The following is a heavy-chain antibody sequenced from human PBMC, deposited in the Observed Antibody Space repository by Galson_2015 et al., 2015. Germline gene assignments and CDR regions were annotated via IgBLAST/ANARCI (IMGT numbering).Heavy chain of an antibody. J-gene: IGHJ4*02. CDR2: ISWNSGSI. D-gene: IGHD6-19*01. CDR3: ATAVAGRPYYFDY. CDR1: GFTFDDYG. V-gene: IGHV3-9*01. Sequence: SLRLSCAASGFTFDDYGMHWVRQAPGKGLEWVSGISWNSGSIGYADSVKGRFTISRDNAKNYLYLQMNSLRAEDTALYYCATAVAGRPYYFDYWGQGTLVTVSS.